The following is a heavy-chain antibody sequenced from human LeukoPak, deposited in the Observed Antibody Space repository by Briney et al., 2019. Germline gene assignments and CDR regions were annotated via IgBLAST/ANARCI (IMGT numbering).Heavy chain of an antibody. Sequence: GGSLRLSCAASGFTFSSYAMHWVRQAPGKGLEWVAVISYDGSNKYYADSVKGRFTISRDNSKNTLYLQMNSLRAEDTAVYYCAREFWLPPRGGAFDIWGQGTMVTVSS. V-gene: IGHV3-30*04. CDR3: AREFWLPPRGGAFDI. J-gene: IGHJ3*02. D-gene: IGHD5-12*01. CDR1: GFTFSSYA. CDR2: ISYDGSNK.